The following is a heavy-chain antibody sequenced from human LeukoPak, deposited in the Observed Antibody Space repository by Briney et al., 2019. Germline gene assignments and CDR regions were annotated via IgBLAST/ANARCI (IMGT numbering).Heavy chain of an antibody. CDR3: SRGDTYVAGRRRRNFDH. CDR2: ITHSGST. CDR1: GGSISSSSYY. Sequence: SETLSLTCTVSGGSISSSSYYWTWIRQSPGKGLEWIVEITHSGSTNYNPSLKSRITMSLDTSKNHFSLKVSSATAADTAMYYCSRGDTYVAGRRRRNFDHWGQGSLVSVSS. J-gene: IGHJ4*02. D-gene: IGHD6-13*01. V-gene: IGHV4-39*02.